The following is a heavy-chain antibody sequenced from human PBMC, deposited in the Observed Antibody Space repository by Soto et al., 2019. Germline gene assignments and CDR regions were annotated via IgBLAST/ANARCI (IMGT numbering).Heavy chain of an antibody. CDR1: GGTFSSYA. CDR2: IIPIFGTA. Sequence: GASVKVSCKASGGTFSSYAISWVRQAPGQGLEWMGGIIPIFGTANYAQKFQGRVTITADESTSTAYMELSSLRSEDTAVYYCARDRPPVEAAATEYYFDYWGQGTLVTVSS. V-gene: IGHV1-69*13. J-gene: IGHJ4*02. D-gene: IGHD6-13*01. CDR3: ARDRPPVEAAATEYYFDY.